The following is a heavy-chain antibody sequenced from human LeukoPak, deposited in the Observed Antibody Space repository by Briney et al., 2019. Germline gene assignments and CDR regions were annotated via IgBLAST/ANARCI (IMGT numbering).Heavy chain of an antibody. CDR2: IYYSGST. Sequence: PSETLSLTCTVSGGSISSYYWSWIRQPPGKGLEWIGYIYYSGSTNYNPSLKSRVTISLDTSKNQFSLKLSSVTAADTAVYYCARPPGFRDAFDIWGQGTMVTVSS. V-gene: IGHV4-59*08. J-gene: IGHJ3*02. CDR1: GGSISSYY. CDR3: ARPPGFRDAFDI.